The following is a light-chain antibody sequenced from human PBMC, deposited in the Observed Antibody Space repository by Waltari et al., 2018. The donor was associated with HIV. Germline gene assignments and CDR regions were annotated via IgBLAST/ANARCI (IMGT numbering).Light chain of an antibody. V-gene: IGLV9-49*01. CDR3: GADLGSGSNFVYV. CDR1: SGYSNYK. CDR2: VGTGGIVG. J-gene: IGLJ1*01. Sequence: QPVLTQPPSASASLGASVTLTCTLSSGYSNYKVDWYQQRPGKGPRFVMRVGTGGIVGSKGDGIPDRFSGLGSGLNRYLTIKNIQEEDESDYHCGADLGSGSNFVYVFGTGTKVTVL.